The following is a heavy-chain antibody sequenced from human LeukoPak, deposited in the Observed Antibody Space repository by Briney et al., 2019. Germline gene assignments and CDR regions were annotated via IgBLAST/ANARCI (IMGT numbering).Heavy chain of an antibody. CDR2: INPSVGST. J-gene: IGHJ4*02. D-gene: IGHD3-16*01. CDR3: ARAPANYGIDDY. Sequence: GASVKVSRKASGYTFTSYYMHWVRQAPGQGLEWVGIINPSVGSTSYAPKLQGRVTMTRDTSTNTVYMELSSLRSEDTAVYYCARAPANYGIDDYWGQGTLVTVSS. CDR1: GYTFTSYY. V-gene: IGHV1-46*04.